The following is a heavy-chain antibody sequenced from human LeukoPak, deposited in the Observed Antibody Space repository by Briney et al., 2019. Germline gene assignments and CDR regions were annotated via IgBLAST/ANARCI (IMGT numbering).Heavy chain of an antibody. V-gene: IGHV1-8*02. CDR3: ATTAEGKNYYDSSGYYPS. Sequence: ASVKVSCKASGYTFSDYYIHWVRQATGQGLEWMGWMNPNSGNTGYAQKFQGRVTMTRNTSISTAYMELSSLRSEDTAVYYCATTAEGKNYYDSSGYYPSWGQGTLVTVSS. CDR2: MNPNSGNT. CDR1: GYTFSDYY. J-gene: IGHJ5*02. D-gene: IGHD3-22*01.